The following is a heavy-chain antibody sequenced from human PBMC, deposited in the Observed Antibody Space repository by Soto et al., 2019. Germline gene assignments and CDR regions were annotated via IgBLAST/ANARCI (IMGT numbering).Heavy chain of an antibody. CDR1: GFTLGSSS. Sequence: GGSLSLSXAASGFTLGSSSMSWVRPAPGKGLEWVSAISGSGGSTYYADSVKGRFTISRDNSKNTLYLQMNSLRAEDTAVYYCAKYGGSYAPFDYWGQGTLVTVSS. CDR2: ISGSGGST. D-gene: IGHD1-26*01. J-gene: IGHJ4*02. CDR3: AKYGGSYAPFDY. V-gene: IGHV3-23*01.